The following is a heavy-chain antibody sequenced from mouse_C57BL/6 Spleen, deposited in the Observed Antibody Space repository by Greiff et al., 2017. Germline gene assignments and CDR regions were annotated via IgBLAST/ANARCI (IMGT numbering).Heavy chain of an antibody. V-gene: IGHV1-77*01. J-gene: IGHJ4*01. CDR1: GYTFTDYY. D-gene: IGHD1-1*01. CDR3: AIYYYGSSPYYYAMDY. Sequence: QVQLQQSGAELVKPGASVKISCKASGYTFTDYYINWVKQRPGQGLEWIGKIGPGSGSTYYNEKFKGKATLTADKSSSTAYMQLSSLTSEDSAVYFCAIYYYGSSPYYYAMDYWGQGTSVTVSS. CDR2: IGPGSGST.